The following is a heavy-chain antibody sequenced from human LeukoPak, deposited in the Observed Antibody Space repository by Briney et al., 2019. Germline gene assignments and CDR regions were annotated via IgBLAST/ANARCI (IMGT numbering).Heavy chain of an antibody. D-gene: IGHD6-6*01. J-gene: IGHJ4*02. CDR3: AKDPGSEAARYHRPIDY. V-gene: IGHV3-30*02. CDR2: IRYNRSNK. Sequence: GGSLRLSCAASGFTFSSYGMHWVRQAPGKGLEWVAFIRYNRSNKYYADSVKGRFTISRDNSKNTLYLQMNSLRAEDTAVYYCAKDPGSEAARYHRPIDYWGQGTLVTVSS. CDR1: GFTFSSYG.